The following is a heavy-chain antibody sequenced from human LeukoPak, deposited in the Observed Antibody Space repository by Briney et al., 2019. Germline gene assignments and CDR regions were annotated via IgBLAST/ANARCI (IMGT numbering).Heavy chain of an antibody. CDR3: AREGKWLVLGNWFDP. D-gene: IGHD6-19*01. CDR2: IYYSGST. J-gene: IGHJ5*02. V-gene: IGHV4-39*02. CDR1: GGSISSSSYY. Sequence: SETLSLTCTVSGGSISSSSYYWGWIRQPPGKGLEWIGSIYYSGSTYYNPSLKSRVTISVDTSKNQFSLKLSSVTAADTAVYYCAREGKWLVLGNWFDPWGQGTLVTVSS.